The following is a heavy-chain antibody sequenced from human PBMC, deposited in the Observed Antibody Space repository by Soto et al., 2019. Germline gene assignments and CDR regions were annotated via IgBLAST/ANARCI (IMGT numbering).Heavy chain of an antibody. CDR2: ISGGTSST. D-gene: IGHD6-13*01. J-gene: IGHJ4*02. V-gene: IGHV3-23*01. Sequence: EVQLLESGGGLVQPGGSLRLSCAASGFTFSSYAMSWVRQAPGKGLEWVSAISGGTSSTYYADPVKGRFTISRDNSKNTRYLQMNSLRAEDSAVYYCAKERWAAAGTPTLDYWGKGTLVTVSS. CDR1: GFTFSSYA. CDR3: AKERWAAAGTPTLDY.